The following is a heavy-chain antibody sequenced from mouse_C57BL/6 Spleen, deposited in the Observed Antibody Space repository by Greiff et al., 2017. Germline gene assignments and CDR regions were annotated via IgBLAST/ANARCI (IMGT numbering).Heavy chain of an antibody. J-gene: IGHJ1*03. CDR3: AIITTVVATSHWYFYV. V-gene: IGHV5-9*01. D-gene: IGHD1-1*01. CDR1: GFTFSSYT. Sequence: EVQRVESGGGLVKPGGSLKLSCAASGFTFSSYTMSWVRQTPEKRLEWVATISGGGGNTYYPDSVKGRFTISRDNAKNTLYLQMSSLRSEDTALYYCAIITTVVATSHWYFYVWGTGTTVTVSS. CDR2: ISGGGGNT.